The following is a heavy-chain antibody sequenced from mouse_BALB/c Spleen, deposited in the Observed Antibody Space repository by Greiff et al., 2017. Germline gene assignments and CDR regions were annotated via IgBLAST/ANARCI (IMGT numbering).Heavy chain of an antibody. CDR3: ARGGGLPMDY. J-gene: IGHJ4*01. CDR2: ISSGGSYT. CDR1: GFTFSSYA. D-gene: IGHD2-13*01. V-gene: IGHV5-9-4*01. Sequence: DVMLVESGGGLVKPGGSLKLSCAASGFTFSSYAMSWVRQSPEKRLEWVAEISSGGSYTYYPDTVTGRFTISRDNAKNTLYLEMSSLRSEDTAMYYCARGGGLPMDYWGQGTSVTVSA.